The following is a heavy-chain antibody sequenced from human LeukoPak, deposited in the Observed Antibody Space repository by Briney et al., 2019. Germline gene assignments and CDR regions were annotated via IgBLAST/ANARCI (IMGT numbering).Heavy chain of an antibody. CDR2: IWYDGSNK. J-gene: IGHJ4*02. CDR1: GFTFSNYG. V-gene: IGHV3-33*01. D-gene: IGHD6-13*01. Sequence: GGSLRLSCAASGFTFSNYGMHWVRQAPGKGLEWVAVIWYDGSNKYYADSVKGRFTLSRDNSKDTLFLQMNSLRPEDTAVYFCARDLTQLALFDYWGQGTLVTVSS. CDR3: ARDLTQLALFDY.